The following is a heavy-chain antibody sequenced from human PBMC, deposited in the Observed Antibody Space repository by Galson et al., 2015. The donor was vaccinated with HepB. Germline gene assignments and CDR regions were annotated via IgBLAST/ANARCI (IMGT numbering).Heavy chain of an antibody. CDR2: LSGSGGNT. D-gene: IGHD3-16*01. CDR1: GFTFSIYA. V-gene: IGHV3-23*01. CDR3: ATEGDAYYFDS. J-gene: IGHJ4*02. Sequence: SLRLSCAASGFTFSIYAMTWVRQAPGKGLEWVSALSGSGGNTYYADSVKGRFTISRDNSRNTLYLQMDSLRAEDTAIYYCATEGDAYYFDSWGQGTLVTVSS.